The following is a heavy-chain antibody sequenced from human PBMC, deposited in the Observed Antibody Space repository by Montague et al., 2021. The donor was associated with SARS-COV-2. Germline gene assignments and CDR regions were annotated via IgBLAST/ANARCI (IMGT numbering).Heavy chain of an antibody. D-gene: IGHD6-13*01. CDR3: ARVGRQQLLRFSGIDV. J-gene: IGHJ6*02. V-gene: IGHV4-39*07. Sequence: IYYSLRTYYNPSLTSRVTISVVTSKNQFSLKLSSVTAADTSVYYCARVGRQQLLRFSGIDVCGQGTTGKVS. CDR2: IYYSLRT.